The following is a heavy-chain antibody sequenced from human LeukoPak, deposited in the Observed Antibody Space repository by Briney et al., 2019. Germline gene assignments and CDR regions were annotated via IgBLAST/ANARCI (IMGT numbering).Heavy chain of an antibody. Sequence: SVKVSCKASGGTFSSYAISWVRQAPGQGLEWMGRIIPIFDTANYAQKFQGRVTITTDESTSTAYMELSSLRSEDTAVYYCARGRLISYSSWYLVGWFDPWGQGTLVTVAS. D-gene: IGHD6-13*01. V-gene: IGHV1-69*05. CDR3: ARGRLISYSSWYLVGWFDP. CDR2: IIPIFDTA. J-gene: IGHJ5*02. CDR1: GGTFSSYA.